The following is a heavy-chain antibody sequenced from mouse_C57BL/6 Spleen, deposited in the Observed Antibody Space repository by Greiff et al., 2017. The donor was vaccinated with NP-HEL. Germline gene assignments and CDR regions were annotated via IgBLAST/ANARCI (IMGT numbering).Heavy chain of an antibody. V-gene: IGHV1-64*01. Sequence: VQLQQPGAELVKPGASVKLSCKASGYTSTSYWMHWVKQRPGQGLEWIGMIHPNSGSTNYNEKFKSKATLTVDKSSSTAYMQLSSLTSEDSAVYYCARTGSNYFDYWGQGTTLTVSS. J-gene: IGHJ2*01. D-gene: IGHD5-1*01. CDR2: IHPNSGST. CDR1: GYTSTSYW. CDR3: ARTGSNYFDY.